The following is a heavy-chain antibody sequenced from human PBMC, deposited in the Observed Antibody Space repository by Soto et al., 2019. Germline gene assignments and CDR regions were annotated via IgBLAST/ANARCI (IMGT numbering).Heavy chain of an antibody. CDR3: ARDEPIVGGTKIDY. D-gene: IGHD1-26*01. V-gene: IGHV4-30-4*01. CDR2: ISYSGST. J-gene: IGHJ4*02. CDR1: GGSISSGDFY. Sequence: SETLSLTCTVSGGSISSGDFYWSWIRQPPGRGLEWIGYISYSGSTYYNTSLKSRVTISVDTSKNQFSLKLNSVTAADTAVYYCARDEPIVGGTKIDYWGQGTLVTVSS.